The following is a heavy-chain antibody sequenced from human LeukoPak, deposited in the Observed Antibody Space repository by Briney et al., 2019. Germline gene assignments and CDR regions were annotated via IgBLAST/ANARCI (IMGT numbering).Heavy chain of an antibody. V-gene: IGHV3-7*01. CDR3: AREHYFYYMDG. CDR2: THRDGDDN. J-gene: IGHJ6*03. Sequence: GGSLRLSCAASGFTFSDYSMSWVRQAPGKGLEWVATTHRDGDDNRYADSVKGRFTISRDNAENSLYLQMNSLRAEDTAVYYCAREHYFYYMDGWGKGTTVTVSS. CDR1: GFTFSDYS.